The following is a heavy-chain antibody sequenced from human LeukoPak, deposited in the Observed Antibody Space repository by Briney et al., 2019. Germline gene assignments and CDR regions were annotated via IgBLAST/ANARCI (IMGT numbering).Heavy chain of an antibody. V-gene: IGHV3-30*02. Sequence: GGSLRLSCAASGFTFSSYGMHWFCQAPGKGLEWVAFIRYDGSNKHYADSVKGRFTISRDNSKNTLYLQMNSLRAEDTAVYYCAKDPHMNGWHGYFDYWGQGALVTVSS. D-gene: IGHD6-19*01. CDR3: AKDPHMNGWHGYFDY. CDR1: GFTFSSYG. J-gene: IGHJ4*02. CDR2: IRYDGSNK.